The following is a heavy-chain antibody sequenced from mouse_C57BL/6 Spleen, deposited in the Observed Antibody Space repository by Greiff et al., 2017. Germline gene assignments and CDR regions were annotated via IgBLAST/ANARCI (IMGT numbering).Heavy chain of an antibody. Sequence: VHVKQSGTVLARPGASVKMSCKTSGYTFTSYWMHWVKQRPGPGLEWIGAIYPGNSDTSYNQKFKGKAKLTAVTSASTAYMELSSLTNEDSAVYYCTRDYDYDGYWYFDVWGTGTTVTVSS. CDR2: IYPGNSDT. V-gene: IGHV1-5*01. J-gene: IGHJ1*03. CDR3: TRDYDYDGYWYFDV. CDR1: GYTFTSYW. D-gene: IGHD2-4*01.